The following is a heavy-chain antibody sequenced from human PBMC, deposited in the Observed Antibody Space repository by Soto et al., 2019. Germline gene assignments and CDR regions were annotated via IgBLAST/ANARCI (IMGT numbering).Heavy chain of an antibody. CDR1: GFTFSSYA. Sequence: GGSLRLSCAASGFTFSSYAMSWVRQAPGKGLEWVSTISDSGGSTYYADSVKGRFTISRDNSKNTLFLQMNSLRAEDTAVYYCASSVVGATQVSSFGWGQGTLVTVSS. CDR3: ASSVVGATQVSSFG. D-gene: IGHD2-15*01. CDR2: ISDSGGST. J-gene: IGHJ4*02. V-gene: IGHV3-23*01.